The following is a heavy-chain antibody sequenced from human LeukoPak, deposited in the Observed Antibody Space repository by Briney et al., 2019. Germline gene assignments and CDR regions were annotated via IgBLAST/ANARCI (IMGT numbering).Heavy chain of an antibody. CDR2: ITTSSSYI. Sequence: GGSLRLSCAGSGFTFSSYSINWVRQAPGKGLEWVSSITTSSSYIYFADSVKGRFTISRDNAKNSLYLQMNSLRAEDTAGYYCARGQYYGSGRYYYYYMDVWGKGTTVTVSS. D-gene: IGHD3-10*01. CDR3: ARGQYYGSGRYYYYYMDV. CDR1: GFTFSSYS. V-gene: IGHV3-21*01. J-gene: IGHJ6*03.